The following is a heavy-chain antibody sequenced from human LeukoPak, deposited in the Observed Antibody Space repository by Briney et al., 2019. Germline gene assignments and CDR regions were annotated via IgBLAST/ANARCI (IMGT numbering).Heavy chain of an antibody. CDR2: INDSGST. CDR3: ARTPRSGWYRFDY. Sequence: SETLSLTCAVYGGSFSGYYWSWIRQPPGKGLEWIGEINDSGSTNYNPSLKSRVTISVDTSKNQFSLKLSSVTAADTAVYYCARTPRSGWYRFDYWGQGTLVTVSS. J-gene: IGHJ4*02. V-gene: IGHV4-34*01. D-gene: IGHD6-19*01. CDR1: GGSFSGYY.